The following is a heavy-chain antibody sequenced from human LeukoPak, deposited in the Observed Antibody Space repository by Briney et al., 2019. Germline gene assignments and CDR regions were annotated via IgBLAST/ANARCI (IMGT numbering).Heavy chain of an antibody. CDR1: GGSFSDYY. CDR3: ARARSDYDYVWGSYRSPLYYFDY. D-gene: IGHD3-16*02. V-gene: IGHV4-34*01. Sequence: SETLSLTCAVYGGSFSDYYWSWIRQPPGKGLEWIGEINHSGSTNYNPSLKSRVTISVDTSKNQFSLKLSSVTAADTAVYYCARARSDYDYVWGSYRSPLYYFDYWGQGTLVTVSS. J-gene: IGHJ4*02. CDR2: INHSGST.